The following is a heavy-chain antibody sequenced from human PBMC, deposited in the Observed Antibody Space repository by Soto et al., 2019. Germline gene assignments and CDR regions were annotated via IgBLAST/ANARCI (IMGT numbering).Heavy chain of an antibody. D-gene: IGHD6-13*01. CDR2: IYPDDSDA. J-gene: IGHJ6*02. Sequence: PGESLKISCKGLGYTFPIYLIVWVRPMHGKGLQWMGIIYPDDSDARYSPSFQGQVTISADKSLSTAYLQWSSLKASDSAIYYCARRGTTWYSPEFFYFGMDVWGQGTTVTVSS. CDR1: GYTFPIYL. CDR3: ARRGTTWYSPEFFYFGMDV. V-gene: IGHV5-51*01.